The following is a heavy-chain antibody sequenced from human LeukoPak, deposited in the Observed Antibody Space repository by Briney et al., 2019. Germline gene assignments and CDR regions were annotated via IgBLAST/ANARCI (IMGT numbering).Heavy chain of an antibody. Sequence: GGSLRLSCAASGFTFSSYEMNWVRQAPGKGLEWVSYISSSGSITYYAESVKGRFTISRDNAKNPLYLQMNSLRAEDTAVYYCARGGGIRWHPNYWGQGTLVTVSS. CDR1: GFTFSSYE. V-gene: IGHV3-48*03. CDR2: ISSSGSIT. CDR3: ARGGGIRWHPNY. D-gene: IGHD4-23*01. J-gene: IGHJ4*02.